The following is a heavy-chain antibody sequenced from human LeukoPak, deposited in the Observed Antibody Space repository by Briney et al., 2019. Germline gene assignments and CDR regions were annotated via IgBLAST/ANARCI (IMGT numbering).Heavy chain of an antibody. CDR3: ARAGAGMTTVDYYYYYYMDV. CDR2: IFYDGSIQ. Sequence: GGSLRLSCAASGFTFSSYAMSWVRQAPGKGLEWVAVIFYDGSIQYYADSVRGRFTISRDNSKNTLNLQMNSLRAEDTAVYYCARAGAGMTTVDYYYYYYMDVWGKGTTVTVSS. J-gene: IGHJ6*03. D-gene: IGHD4-11*01. V-gene: IGHV3-30*04. CDR1: GFTFSSYA.